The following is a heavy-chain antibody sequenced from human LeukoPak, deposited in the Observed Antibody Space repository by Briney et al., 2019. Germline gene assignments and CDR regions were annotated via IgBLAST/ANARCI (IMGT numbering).Heavy chain of an antibody. V-gene: IGHV4-39*07. J-gene: IGHJ5*02. CDR2: IYYSGST. CDR1: GGSISSYY. CDR3: ARDRWAYSSSSRWFDP. Sequence: SETLSLTCTVSGGSISSYYWGWIRQPPGKGLEWIGSIYYSGSTYYNPSLKSRVTISVDTSKNQFSLKLSSVTAADTAVYYCARDRWAYSSSSRWFDPWGQGTLVTVSS. D-gene: IGHD6-6*01.